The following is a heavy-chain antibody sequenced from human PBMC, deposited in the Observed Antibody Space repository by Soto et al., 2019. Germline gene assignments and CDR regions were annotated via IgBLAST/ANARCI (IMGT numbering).Heavy chain of an antibody. CDR2: VYYSGST. V-gene: IGHV4-61*01. CDR1: GGSVSSGSYY. J-gene: IGHJ6*02. CDR3: ARRSYYYGMDV. Sequence: SETLSLTCTVSGGSVSSGSYYWSWIRQPPGKGLEWIGYVYYSGSTNYNPSLKSRVTISVDTSKNQFSLKLSSVTAADTAVYYCARRSYYYGMDVWGQGTTVTVSS.